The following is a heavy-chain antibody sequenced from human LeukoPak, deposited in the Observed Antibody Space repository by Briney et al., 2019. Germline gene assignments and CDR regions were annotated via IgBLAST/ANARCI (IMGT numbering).Heavy chain of an antibody. J-gene: IGHJ3*02. CDR1: SGSISSSSYY. CDR2: IYYSGST. Sequence: SETLSLTCTVSSGSISSSSYYWGWIRQPPGKGLEWIGYIYYSGSTNYNPSLKSRVTISVDTSKNQFSLKLSSVTAADTAVYYRARALGHCSGGSCYSGRAAFDIWGQGTMVTVSS. D-gene: IGHD2-15*01. V-gene: IGHV4-61*05. CDR3: ARALGHCSGGSCYSGRAAFDI.